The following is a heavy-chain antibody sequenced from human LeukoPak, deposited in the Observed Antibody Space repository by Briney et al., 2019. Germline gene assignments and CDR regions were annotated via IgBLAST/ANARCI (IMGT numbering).Heavy chain of an antibody. J-gene: IGHJ6*03. D-gene: IGHD3-10*01. Sequence: SETLSLTCTVSGGSISNYYWSWIRQPPGKGLEWIGYIYYSGSTNYNPSLKSRVTISVDTSKNQFSLKLSSVTAADTAVYYCARVRDTMVRGVPRYYYYMDVWGKGTTVTVSS. CDR2: IYYSGST. V-gene: IGHV4-59*12. CDR1: GGSISNYY. CDR3: ARVRDTMVRGVPRYYYYMDV.